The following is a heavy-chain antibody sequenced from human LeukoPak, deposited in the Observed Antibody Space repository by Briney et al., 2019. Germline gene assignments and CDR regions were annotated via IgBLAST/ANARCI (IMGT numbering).Heavy chain of an antibody. J-gene: IGHJ5*02. CDR2: IYYSGST. V-gene: IGHV4-59*01. CDR3: ARAGLTGRYNWFDP. CDR1: GGSISSYY. D-gene: IGHD1-20*01. Sequence: SETLSLTCTVSGGSISSYYWSWIRQPPGKGLEWIGYIYYSGSTNYNPSLKSRVTISVDTSKNQFSLKLSSVTAADTAVYYCARAGLTGRYNWFDPWGQGTLVTVPS.